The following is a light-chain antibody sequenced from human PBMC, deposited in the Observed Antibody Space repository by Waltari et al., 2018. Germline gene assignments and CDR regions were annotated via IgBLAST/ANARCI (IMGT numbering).Light chain of an antibody. CDR2: DAR. CDR3: TSYTSSSSSAYVV. Sequence: QPALPHPPSVSGSPGQSITTSCTGTSSAVGGLNFVSCYHTHPGTAPKLMLYDARKRPSGVSNRFSGSKSGNTASLTISGLQSEDEADYYCTSYTSSSSSAYVVFGGGTKLTVL. CDR1: SSAVGGLNF. J-gene: IGLJ2*01. V-gene: IGLV2-14*03.